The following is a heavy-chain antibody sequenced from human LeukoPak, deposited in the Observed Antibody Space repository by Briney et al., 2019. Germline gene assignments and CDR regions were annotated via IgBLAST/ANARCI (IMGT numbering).Heavy chain of an antibody. Sequence: GESLKISCKGSGYSFSSYWIGWVRQMPGKGLEWMGIIYPGDSDTTYSPSFQGQVTISADKSISTAYLQWNSLKASDTAMYYCARRSYGWGQTSDAYYFDYWGQGTLVTVSS. CDR2: IYPGDSDT. CDR3: ARRSYGWGQTSDAYYFDY. D-gene: IGHD6-19*01. CDR1: GYSFSSYW. J-gene: IGHJ4*02. V-gene: IGHV5-51*01.